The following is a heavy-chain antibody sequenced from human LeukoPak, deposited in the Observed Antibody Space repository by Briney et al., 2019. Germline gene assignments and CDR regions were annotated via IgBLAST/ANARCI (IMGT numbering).Heavy chain of an antibody. J-gene: IGHJ4*02. Sequence: SETLSLTCTVSGGSVSSYYWSWIRQPPGKGLEWIGYIYYSGSTNYNPSLKSRVTISVDTSKNQFSLKLSSVTAADTAVYYCARHFSWQTGYYFDYWGQGTLVTVSS. D-gene: IGHD6-13*01. CDR2: IYYSGST. V-gene: IGHV4-59*08. CDR3: ARHFSWQTGYYFDY. CDR1: GGSVSSYY.